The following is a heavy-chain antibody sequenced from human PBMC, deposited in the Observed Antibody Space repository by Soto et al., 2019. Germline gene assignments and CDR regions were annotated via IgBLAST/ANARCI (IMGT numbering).Heavy chain of an antibody. D-gene: IGHD6-13*01. CDR2: INAANGDT. J-gene: IGHJ5*02. Sequence: SVKVSCKASGYTFTSYGIHWVRQAPGQRLEWMGWINAANGDTKYSPKFQGRVTITRDTSASTAYMELSSLRSEDTAVYYCVRRHVSATGIDWMDPWGQGTLVTVAS. CDR3: VRRHVSATGIDWMDP. CDR1: GYTFTSYG. V-gene: IGHV1-3*01.